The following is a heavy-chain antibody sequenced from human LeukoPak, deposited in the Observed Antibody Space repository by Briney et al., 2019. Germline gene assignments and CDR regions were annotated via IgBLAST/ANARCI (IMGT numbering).Heavy chain of an antibody. Sequence: GGSLRLSCAASGFNFANHAMSWVRQTAGKGLEWVSAISGGGDITYYADSVKGRFTISRDNSKNTLYLQMNSLRAEDTAVYYCARNGDNDAFDIWGQGTMVTVSS. V-gene: IGHV3-23*01. J-gene: IGHJ3*02. CDR3: ARNGDNDAFDI. CDR1: GFNFANHA. D-gene: IGHD4-17*01. CDR2: ISGGGDIT.